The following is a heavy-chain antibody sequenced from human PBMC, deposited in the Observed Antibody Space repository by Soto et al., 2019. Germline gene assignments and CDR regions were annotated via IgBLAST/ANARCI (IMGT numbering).Heavy chain of an antibody. D-gene: IGHD6-25*01. J-gene: IGHJ4*02. CDR2: IITAVGPG. V-gene: IGHV1-69*01. CDR1: GVTLNSYA. Sequence: QVQLVQSGAEVKKPGSSVKVSCKASGVTLNSYAISWVRQAPGQGLEWMGGIITAVGPGIYAQKFQGRVTITADESTKTAYMDLTSLRSEDTAVYYCAAGGRWARLDNWGQGTLVTVSS. CDR3: AAGGRWARLDN.